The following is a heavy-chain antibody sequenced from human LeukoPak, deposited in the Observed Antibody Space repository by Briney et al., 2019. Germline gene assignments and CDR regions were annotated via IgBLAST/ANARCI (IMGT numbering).Heavy chain of an antibody. V-gene: IGHV3-53*01. CDR2: IYTGGNT. CDR1: GFTVSSNF. CDR3: SWMSDDVVSRPSFDY. Sequence: GGSLRLSCAASGFTVSSNFMSWVRQAPGRGLGWVSVIYTGGNTYYSDSVKGRFTISRDNSKNTLYLQMNILTATDTATDYCSWMSDDVVSRPSFDYWGQGTLVAVSS. D-gene: IGHD3-16*01. J-gene: IGHJ4*02.